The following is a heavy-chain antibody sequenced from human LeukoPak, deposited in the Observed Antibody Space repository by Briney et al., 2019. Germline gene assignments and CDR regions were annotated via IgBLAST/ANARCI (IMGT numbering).Heavy chain of an antibody. J-gene: IGHJ4*02. CDR1: GYTFTSYG. CDR2: ISAYNGNT. D-gene: IGHD2-2*01. CDR3: ARDRCSSTSCYSDY. Sequence: GASVKVSCKASGYTFTSYGISWVRQAPGQGLEWMGWISAYNGNTNYAQKLQGRVTMTTDTSTSTAYMELRSLRSDDTAMYYCARDRCSSTSCYSDYWGQGTLVTVSS. V-gene: IGHV1-18*01.